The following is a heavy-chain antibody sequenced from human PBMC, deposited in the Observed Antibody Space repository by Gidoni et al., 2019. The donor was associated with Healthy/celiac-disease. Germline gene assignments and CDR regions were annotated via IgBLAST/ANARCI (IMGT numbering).Heavy chain of an antibody. Sequence: VQLLGSGGCLVRPGGSLRLSCAASGFTFSRYALSWVRQAPGKGRGWVSAIRVSGGSTYYADAVKGRCTISRDNAKNTLYLQMNSRRAEDTAVYYCAKERATNQALSFDPWGQGTLVTVSS. V-gene: IGHV3-23*01. CDR2: IRVSGGST. CDR1: GFTFSRYA. J-gene: IGHJ5*02. CDR3: AKERATNQALSFDP.